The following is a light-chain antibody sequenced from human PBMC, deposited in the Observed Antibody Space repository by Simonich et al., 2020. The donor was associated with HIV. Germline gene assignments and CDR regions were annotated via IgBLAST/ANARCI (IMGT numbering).Light chain of an antibody. Sequence: SALTQPASVSVSPGQSITISCTGTSNDVGGYNYVSWYQQHPGKAPKLMIYDVSTRTSGVSNRFSGSKSGNTASLTISGLQAEDEADDYCSSYTSSSTLVFGGGTKLTVL. CDR1: SNDVGGYNY. V-gene: IGLV2-14*01. CDR2: DVS. J-gene: IGLJ3*02. CDR3: SSYTSSSTLV.